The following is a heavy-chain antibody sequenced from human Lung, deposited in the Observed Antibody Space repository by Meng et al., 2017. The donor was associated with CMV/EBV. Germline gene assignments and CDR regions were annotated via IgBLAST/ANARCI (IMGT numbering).Heavy chain of an antibody. Sequence: GGSLRLSCAASGFTFSAYAMSWVRQAPGKGLEWVSAFTGSGGRPYYADAVRGRFTISRDNSKNTLYLQMNSLRADDTAVYYCAKGFGYPDLNNPFDVWGQGTXVTVSS. J-gene: IGHJ4*02. V-gene: IGHV3-23*01. CDR2: FTGSGGRP. CDR1: GFTFSAYA. CDR3: AKGFGYPDLNNPFDV. D-gene: IGHD1-14*01.